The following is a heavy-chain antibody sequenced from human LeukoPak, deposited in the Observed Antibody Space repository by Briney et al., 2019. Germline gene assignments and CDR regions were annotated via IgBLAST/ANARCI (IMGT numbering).Heavy chain of an antibody. J-gene: IGHJ4*02. D-gene: IGHD7-27*01. Sequence: PGGSLRLSCAASGFTFSTYWMHWVRQSPGKGLVWVSRINMDGTTISYAGSVEGRFTISRDNSKNTLYLQINTLRAEDTAVYYCARGGDNWGFDYWGQGTLVTVSS. V-gene: IGHV3-74*01. CDR2: INMDGTTI. CDR1: GFTFSTYW. CDR3: ARGGDNWGFDY.